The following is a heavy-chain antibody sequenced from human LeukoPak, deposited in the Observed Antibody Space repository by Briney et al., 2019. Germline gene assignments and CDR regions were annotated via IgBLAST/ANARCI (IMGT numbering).Heavy chain of an antibody. CDR1: GLRFSDVW. V-gene: IGHV3-15*07. D-gene: IGHD3-10*01. CDR3: GNFYNSGSYYP. Sequence: PGGSLRLSCTASGLRFSDVWMNWVRQAPGKGLEWVGRILSNAAGATTDYTAPMKGRFTISRDDSKNILYLEMNSLTTEDTAVYYCGNFYNSGSYYPWGQGTLVTVSS. CDR2: ILSNAAGATT. J-gene: IGHJ5*02.